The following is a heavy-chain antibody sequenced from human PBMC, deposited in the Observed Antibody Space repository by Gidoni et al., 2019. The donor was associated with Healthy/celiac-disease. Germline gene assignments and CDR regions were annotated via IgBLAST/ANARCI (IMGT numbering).Heavy chain of an antibody. V-gene: IGHV3-23*01. CDR2: ISGSGGST. Sequence: EVQLLESGGGLVEPGGSLGLSCPASGCTVSSYAMSWVRQAPGKGLEWVSAISGSGGSTYYADSVKGRFTISRDSSKNTLYLQMNSLRAEDTAVYYCANKGTSSWHPPEYWGQGTLVTVSS. CDR1: GCTVSSYA. J-gene: IGHJ4*02. D-gene: IGHD6-13*01. CDR3: ANKGTSSWHPPEY.